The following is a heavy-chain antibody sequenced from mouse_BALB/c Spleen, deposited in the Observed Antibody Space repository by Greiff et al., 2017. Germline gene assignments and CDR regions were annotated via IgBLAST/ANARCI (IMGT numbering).Heavy chain of an antibody. V-gene: IGHV14-1*02. CDR2: IDPENGNT. J-gene: IGHJ3*01. CDR3: ARGGMITTKAFAY. CDR1: GFNIKDYY. Sequence: EVQLQQSGAELVRPGALVKLSCKASGFNIKDYYMHWVKQRPEQGLEWIGWIDPENGNTIYDPKFQGKASITADTSSNTAYLQLSSLTSEDTAVYYCARGGMITTKAFAYWGQGTLVTVSA. D-gene: IGHD2-4*01.